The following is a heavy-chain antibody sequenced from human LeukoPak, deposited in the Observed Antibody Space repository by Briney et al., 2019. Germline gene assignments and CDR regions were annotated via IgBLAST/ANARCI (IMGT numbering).Heavy chain of an antibody. Sequence: SETLSLTCTVSGNSISSGDNYWSWIRQPAGKGLEWIGRIYTSGSTNYNPSLKSRVTISVDTSKNQFSLKLSSVTAADTAVYYCASLLEQWLKRIDYWGQGTLVTVSS. CDR2: IYTSGST. D-gene: IGHD6-19*01. CDR1: GNSISSGDNY. CDR3: ASLLEQWLKRIDY. V-gene: IGHV4-61*02. J-gene: IGHJ4*02.